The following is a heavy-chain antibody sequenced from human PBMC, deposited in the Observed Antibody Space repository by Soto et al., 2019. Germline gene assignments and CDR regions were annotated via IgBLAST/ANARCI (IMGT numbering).Heavy chain of an antibody. CDR3: ARHYQSSAPVLTY. J-gene: IGHJ4*02. CDR1: GGSISSYY. Sequence: SETLSLTCTVSGGSISSYYWSWMRQPPGKRLEWIGYIYYTGSTIYNPFLKSRVTISVDTSQNQFSLKLTSVTAADAAVYYCARHYQSSAPVLTYWGQGTLVTVSS. CDR2: IYYTGST. V-gene: IGHV4-59*08. D-gene: IGHD3-9*01.